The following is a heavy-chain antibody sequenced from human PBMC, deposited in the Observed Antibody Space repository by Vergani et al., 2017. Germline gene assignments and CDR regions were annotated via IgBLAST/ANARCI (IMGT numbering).Heavy chain of an antibody. CDR3: AKDYNIMGALHY. CDR1: GFTFNIYA. D-gene: IGHD5-12*01. Sequence: EVRLLESGGGLVQPGGSLRLSCAASGFTFNIYAMSWVRQAPGKGLEWVSTITYNGGRTYYADTVTGRFSISRDNSKNTLFLQLKALRAEDTGVYYCAKDYNIMGALHYWGQGTLVAVSS. CDR2: ITYNGGRT. V-gene: IGHV3-23*01. J-gene: IGHJ4*02.